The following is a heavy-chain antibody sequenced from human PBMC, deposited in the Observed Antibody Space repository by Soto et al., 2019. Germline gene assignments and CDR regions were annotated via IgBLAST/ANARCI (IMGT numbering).Heavy chain of an antibody. Sequence: PSETLSLTCTVSGGSISSYYWSWIRQPPGKGLEWIGYIYYNGFTDYHPSLKSRVTISLDTSKNQFSLKLSSVTAADTAVYYCARDLWGYCGTDCYPLDVWGQGTTVTVSS. CDR2: IYYNGFT. CDR3: ARDLWGYCGTDCYPLDV. D-gene: IGHD2-21*02. J-gene: IGHJ6*02. V-gene: IGHV4-59*01. CDR1: GGSISSYY.